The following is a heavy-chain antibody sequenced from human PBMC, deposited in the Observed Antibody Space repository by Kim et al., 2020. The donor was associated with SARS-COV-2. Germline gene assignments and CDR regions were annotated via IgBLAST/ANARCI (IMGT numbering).Heavy chain of an antibody. D-gene: IGHD6-19*01. CDR2: IKEDGSEK. V-gene: IGHV3-7*01. Sequence: GGSLRLSCAASGFTLSSYWMSWVRQAPGKGLEWVANIKEDGSEKYYVDSVKGRFTISRDNAKNSLYLQLNSLRAEDTAVFYCARARSGWPGTTHFEYWG. J-gene: IGHJ4*01. CDR1: GFTLSSYW. CDR3: ARARSGWPGTTHFEY.